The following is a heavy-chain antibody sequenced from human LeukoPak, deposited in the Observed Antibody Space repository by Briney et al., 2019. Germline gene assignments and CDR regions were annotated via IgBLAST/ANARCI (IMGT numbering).Heavy chain of an antibody. CDR3: ARDSTHGSYYSDY. J-gene: IGHJ4*02. CDR2: IWYDGSNK. D-gene: IGHD1-26*01. Sequence: PGGSLRLSCAASGFTFSSYGMHWVRQAPGKGLEWVAVIWYDGSNKYYADSVKGRFTISRDNSKNTLYLQMNSLRAEDTAVYYCARDSTHGSYYSDYWGQGTLVTVSS. CDR1: GFTFSSYG. V-gene: IGHV3-33*01.